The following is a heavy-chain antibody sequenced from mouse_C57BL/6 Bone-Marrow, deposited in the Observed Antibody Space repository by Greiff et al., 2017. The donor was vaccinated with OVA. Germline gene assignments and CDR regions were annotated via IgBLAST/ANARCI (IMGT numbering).Heavy chain of an antibody. V-gene: IGHV1-69*01. CDR2: IDPSDSYT. CDR1: GYTFTSYW. J-gene: IGHJ2*01. D-gene: IGHD4-1*01. Sequence: QVQLQQSGAELVMPGASVKLSCKASGYTFTSYWMHWVKQRPGQGLEWIGEIDPSDSYTNSNQKFKGKSTLTVYKSSSTAYMQLSSLTSEDSAVYYCARNWAVDYWGQGTTLTVSS. CDR3: ARNWAVDY.